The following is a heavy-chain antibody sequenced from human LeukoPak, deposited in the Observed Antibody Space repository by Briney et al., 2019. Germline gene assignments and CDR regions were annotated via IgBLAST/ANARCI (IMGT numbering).Heavy chain of an antibody. CDR1: GFTFGDYA. CDR3: TRGVINFYYFDY. Sequence: GGSLRLSCTDSGFTFGDYAMSWVRQAPGKGLEWVGFIRSKSYGGATEYAASLKGGFTISRDDSKSIAYLQMNSLKTEDTAVYYCTRGVINFYYFDYWGQGTLVTVS. J-gene: IGHJ4*02. V-gene: IGHV3-49*04. CDR2: IRSKSYGGAT. D-gene: IGHD3-16*02.